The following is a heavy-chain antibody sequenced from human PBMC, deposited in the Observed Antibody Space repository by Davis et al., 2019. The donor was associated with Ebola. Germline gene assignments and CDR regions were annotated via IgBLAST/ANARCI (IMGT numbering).Heavy chain of an antibody. D-gene: IGHD6-13*01. Sequence: AASVKVSCKASGYTFTSYAMHWVRQAPGQRLEWMGWISAYNGNTNYAQKLQGRVTMTTDTSTSTAYMELRSLRSDDTAVYYCARVRLWGGKAAAGREWFDPWGQGTLVTVSS. CDR3: ARVRLWGGKAAAGREWFDP. CDR2: ISAYNGNT. J-gene: IGHJ5*02. V-gene: IGHV1-18*01. CDR1: GYTFTSYA.